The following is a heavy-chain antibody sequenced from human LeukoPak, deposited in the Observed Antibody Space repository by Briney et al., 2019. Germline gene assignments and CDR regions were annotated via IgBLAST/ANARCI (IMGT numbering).Heavy chain of an antibody. J-gene: IGHJ4*02. V-gene: IGHV3-15*01. D-gene: IGHD3-3*01. CDR3: TTRITIFGVVITDFDY. Sequence: GGSLRLSCAASGFTVSSNYVSWVRQAPGKGLEWVGRIKSKTDGGTTDYAAPVKGRFTISRDDSKNTLYLQMNSLKTEDTAVYYCTTRITIFGVVITDFDYWGQGTLVTVSS. CDR2: IKSKTDGGTT. CDR1: GFTVSSNY.